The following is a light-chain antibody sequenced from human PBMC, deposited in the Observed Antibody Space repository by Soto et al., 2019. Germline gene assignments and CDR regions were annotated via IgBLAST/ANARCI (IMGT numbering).Light chain of an antibody. J-gene: IGLJ1*01. Sequence: QSVLTQPPSASGTPGQRVTISCSGSSSNIGTNTANWYQQLPGTAPKLLIYSHNYRPSGVPDRFSASKSGTSASLAISGLKSEDEADYYCAAWDDSLGVYVFGTGTRFTV. CDR2: SHN. V-gene: IGLV1-44*01. CDR3: AAWDDSLGVYV. CDR1: SSNIGTNT.